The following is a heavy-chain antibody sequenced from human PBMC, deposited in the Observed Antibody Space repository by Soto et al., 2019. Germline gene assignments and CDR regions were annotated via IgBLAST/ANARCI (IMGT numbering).Heavy chain of an antibody. V-gene: IGHV3-21*01. CDR3: ARGGSYAEFDY. CDR2: ISSSSSYI. D-gene: IGHD1-26*01. CDR1: GFTFSSYS. Sequence: GGSLRLSCAASGFTFSSYSMNWVRQAPGKGLEWVSSISSSSSYIYYADSVKGRFTVSRDNAKNSLYLQMNSLRAEDTAVYYCARGGSYAEFDYWGPGTLVTVSS. J-gene: IGHJ4*02.